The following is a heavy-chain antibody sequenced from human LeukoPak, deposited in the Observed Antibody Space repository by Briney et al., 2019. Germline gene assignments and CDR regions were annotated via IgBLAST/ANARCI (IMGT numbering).Heavy chain of an antibody. CDR1: GGSISSYY. CDR2: IYTSGST. V-gene: IGHV4-4*07. Sequence: AETLSLTCTVSGGSISSYYWSWIRQPAGKGLEWIGRIYTSGSTNYNASLKSRLSMSVDTSKNQFPLKLSSVTAADTAVFYCARENSGSYREFDYWGQGTLVTVSS. J-gene: IGHJ4*02. D-gene: IGHD1-26*01. CDR3: ARENSGSYREFDY.